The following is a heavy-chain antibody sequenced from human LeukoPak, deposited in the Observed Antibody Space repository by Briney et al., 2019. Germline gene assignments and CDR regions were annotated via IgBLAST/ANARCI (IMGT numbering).Heavy chain of an antibody. V-gene: IGHV3-23*01. Sequence: GGSLRLSCAASGFTVSSNYLNWVRQAPGKGLEWVSAISGSGGSTYYADSVKGRFTISRDNSKNTLYLQMNSLRAEDTAVYYCAKEATPGIAAAGTICYWGQGTLVTVSS. CDR3: AKEATPGIAAAGTICY. CDR2: ISGSGGST. J-gene: IGHJ4*02. D-gene: IGHD6-13*01. CDR1: GFTVSSNY.